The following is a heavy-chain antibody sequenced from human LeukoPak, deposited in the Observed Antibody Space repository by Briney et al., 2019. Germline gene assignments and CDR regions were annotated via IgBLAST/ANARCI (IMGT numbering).Heavy chain of an antibody. CDR1: GFTFSSYA. J-gene: IGHJ6*04. D-gene: IGHD2/OR15-2a*01. V-gene: IGHV3-23*01. CDR3: EKAPLSSSYVMDV. CDR2: ISGSGGST. Sequence: GGSLRLSCAASGFTFSSYAMSWVRQAPGKGLEWVSAISGSGGSTYYADSVKGRFTISRDNSKNTLYLQMNSLSAEDTALYSCEKAPLSSSYVMDVWGKGTTVTVS.